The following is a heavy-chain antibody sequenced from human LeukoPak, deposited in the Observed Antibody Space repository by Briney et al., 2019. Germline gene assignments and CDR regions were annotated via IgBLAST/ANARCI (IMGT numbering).Heavy chain of an antibody. V-gene: IGHV3-7*01. J-gene: IGHJ4*02. Sequence: GGSLRLSCAATGFIFTPYEMNWVRQAPGKGLEWVANIKEDGSEKYYVDSVKGRFTISRDNAKNSLSLQVNSLSAEDTAVYYCARSRSGYYEDYWGQGTLVTVSS. D-gene: IGHD3-22*01. CDR1: GFIFTPYE. CDR3: ARSRSGYYEDY. CDR2: IKEDGSEK.